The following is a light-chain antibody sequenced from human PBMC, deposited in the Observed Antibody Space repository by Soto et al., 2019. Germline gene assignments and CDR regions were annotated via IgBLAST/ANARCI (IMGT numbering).Light chain of an antibody. J-gene: IGKJ1*01. CDR3: QQSYSSPWT. Sequence: DIQMTQSPSSLSASVGGRVTITCRASQTITNYLNWYQQKPGKAPKLLIYAASTLLSGVPSRFTGGGSGTDFTLTIDSLQPEDFATYFCQQSYSSPWTFGQGTKVDIK. CDR2: AAS. CDR1: QTITNY. V-gene: IGKV1-39*01.